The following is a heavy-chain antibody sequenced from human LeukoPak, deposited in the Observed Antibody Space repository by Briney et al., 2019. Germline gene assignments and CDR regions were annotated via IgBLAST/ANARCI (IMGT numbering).Heavy chain of an antibody. CDR1: GGSVNNYY. CDR3: ASRSSLDTSSGWYYDY. J-gene: IGHJ4*02. V-gene: IGHV4-59*06. CDR2: IYYSGST. Sequence: PSETLSLTCTVSGGSVNNYYWSWIRQHPGKGLEWIGHIYYSGSTYHNPSLKSRVTISVDTSKNQFSLKLSSVTAADTAVYYCASRSSLDTSSGWYYDYWGQGTLVTVSS. D-gene: IGHD6-19*01.